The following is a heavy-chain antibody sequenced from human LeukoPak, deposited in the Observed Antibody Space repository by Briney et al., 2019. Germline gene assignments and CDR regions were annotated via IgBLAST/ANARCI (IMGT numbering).Heavy chain of an antibody. D-gene: IGHD3-9*01. CDR1: GGTFSSYA. CDR2: IIPIFGTT. V-gene: IGHV1-69*13. Sequence: ASVKASCKASGGTFSSYAISWVRQAPGQGLEWMGGIIPIFGTTNYAQKFQGRVTITADESTSTAYMELSSLRSEDTAVYYCARDFSGGISYFDWNIRGYNWFDPWGQGTLVTVSS. CDR3: ARDFSGGISYFDWNIRGYNWFDP. J-gene: IGHJ5*02.